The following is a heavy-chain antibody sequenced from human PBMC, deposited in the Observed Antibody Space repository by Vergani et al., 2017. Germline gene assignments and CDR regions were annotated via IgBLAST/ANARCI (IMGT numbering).Heavy chain of an antibody. D-gene: IGHD6-13*01. CDR2: IYYSGST. J-gene: IGHJ6*02. CDR3: ARDLRSSSWPYYYYGMDV. V-gene: IGHV4-59*01. Sequence: QVQLQESGPGLVKPSETLSLTCTVSGGSISSYYWSWIRQPPGKGLEWIGYIYYSGSTNYNPSLKSRVTISVDTSKNQFSLKLSSVTAADTAVYYCARDLRSSSWPYYYYGMDVWGQGTTVTVSS. CDR1: GGSISSYY.